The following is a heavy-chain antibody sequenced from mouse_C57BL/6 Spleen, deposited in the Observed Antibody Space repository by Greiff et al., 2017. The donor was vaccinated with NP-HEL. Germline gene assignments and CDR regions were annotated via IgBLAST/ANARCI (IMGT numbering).Heavy chain of an antibody. CDR3: ARGRITTVVDWYFDV. D-gene: IGHD1-1*01. Sequence: QVQLQQPGAELVKPGASVKLSCKASGYTFTSYWMHWVKQRPGRGLEWIGRIDPNSGGTKYNEKFKSKATLTVDKPSSTAYMQLISLTSEDSAVYYCARGRITTVVDWYFDVWGTGTTVTVSS. J-gene: IGHJ1*03. CDR1: GYTFTSYW. V-gene: IGHV1-72*01. CDR2: IDPNSGGT.